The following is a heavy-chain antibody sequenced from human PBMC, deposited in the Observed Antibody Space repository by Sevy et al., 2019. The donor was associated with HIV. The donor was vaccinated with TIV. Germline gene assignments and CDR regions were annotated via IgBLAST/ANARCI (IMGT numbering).Heavy chain of an antibody. V-gene: IGHV1-2*02. Sequence: ASVKVSCKASGYTFTGYYMHWVRQAPGQGLEWMGGINTDSGGPNYAPKFQGRVTLTRDTSISTAYMELSRLKSDDTAVYYCVRDDRDGYFDYWGQGTLVTVSS. CDR2: INTDSGGP. CDR1: GYTFTGYY. J-gene: IGHJ4*02. CDR3: VRDDRDGYFDY.